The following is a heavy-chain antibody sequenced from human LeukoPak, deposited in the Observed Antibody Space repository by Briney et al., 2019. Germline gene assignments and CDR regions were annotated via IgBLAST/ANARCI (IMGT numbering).Heavy chain of an antibody. CDR1: GGSISSGGYS. D-gene: IGHD3-22*01. CDR2: IYHSGST. CDR3: ARVGYYDSSGYPGAFDI. J-gene: IGHJ3*02. V-gene: IGHV4-30-2*01. Sequence: SQPLSLTCAVSGGSISSGGYSWSWIRQPPGKGLEWIGYIYHSGSTYYNPSLKSRVTISVDRSKNQFSLKLSSVTAADTAVYYCARVGYYDSSGYPGAFDIWGQGTMVTVSS.